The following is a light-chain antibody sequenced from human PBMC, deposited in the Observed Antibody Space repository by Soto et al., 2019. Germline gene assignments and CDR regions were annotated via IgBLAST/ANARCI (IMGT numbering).Light chain of an antibody. J-gene: IGKJ1*01. V-gene: IGKV1-8*01. Sequence: AIRMTQSPSSLSASTGDRVTITCRAGEGIISYLAWYHQNPGKAPKLLIYAASTLQSGPPSRSTGSGSGTDFTLTISCLQSEDFATYYSQQSYSYPPFGQGTRWIS. CDR3: QQSYSYPP. CDR2: AAS. CDR1: EGIISY.